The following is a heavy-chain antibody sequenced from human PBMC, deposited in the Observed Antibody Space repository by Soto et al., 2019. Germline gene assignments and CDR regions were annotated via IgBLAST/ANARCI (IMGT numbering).Heavy chain of an antibody. V-gene: IGHV4-59*01. J-gene: IGHJ6*03. D-gene: IGHD3-22*01. CDR3: AGGGSIVVSTRRLLEV. Sequence: PSETLSLTCTVSGGSISSYYWSWIRQPPGKGLEWIGYIYYSGSTNYNPSLKSRVTISVDTSKNQFSLKLSSVTAADTAVYYCAGGGSIVVSTRRLLEVWGKGTTFTVPS. CDR2: IYYSGST. CDR1: GGSISSYY.